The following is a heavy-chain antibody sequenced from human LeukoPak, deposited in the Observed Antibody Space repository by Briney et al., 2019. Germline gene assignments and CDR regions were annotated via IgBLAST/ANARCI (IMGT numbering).Heavy chain of an antibody. CDR1: GGSISSGSYY. CDR3: ARDPGGSSRYYYYYYMDV. J-gene: IGHJ6*03. CDR2: IYTSGST. D-gene: IGHD1-26*01. Sequence: SETLSLTCTVSGGSISSGSYYWSWIRQPAGKGLEWIGRIYTSGSTNYNPSLKGRVTISVDTSKNQFSLKLSSVTAADTAVYYCARDPGGSSRYYYYYYMDVWGKGTTVTVSS. V-gene: IGHV4-61*02.